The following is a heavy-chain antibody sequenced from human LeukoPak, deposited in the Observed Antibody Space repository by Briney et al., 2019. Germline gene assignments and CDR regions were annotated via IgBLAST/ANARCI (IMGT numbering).Heavy chain of an antibody. CDR3: AKDWTPHNRVYDCLDA. D-gene: IGHD3-16*01. J-gene: IGHJ5*02. CDR1: GFAFGVHA. Sequence: GGSLRLSCVGSGFAFGVHAMSWVRQAPGKGPEWVATIGSGADLFYAESVKGRFTISRDDPRNTVWLQMNSLRAEDTALYYCAKDWTPHNRVYDCLDAWGQGTQVTVS. V-gene: IGHV3-23*01. CDR2: IGSGADL.